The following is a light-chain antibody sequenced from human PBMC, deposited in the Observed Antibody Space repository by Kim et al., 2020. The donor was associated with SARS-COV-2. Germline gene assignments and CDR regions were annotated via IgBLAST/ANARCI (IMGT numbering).Light chain of an antibody. CDR3: SSYAGSNNLV. CDR1: SSDVGGYNY. CDR2: EVS. J-gene: IGLJ2*01. Sequence: QQVTISCSGTSSDVGGYNYVPWYQQHPGKAPKLMIYEVSKRPSGVPDRFSGSKSGNTASLTVSGLQAEDEADYYCSSYAGSNNLVFGGGTQLTVL. V-gene: IGLV2-8*01.